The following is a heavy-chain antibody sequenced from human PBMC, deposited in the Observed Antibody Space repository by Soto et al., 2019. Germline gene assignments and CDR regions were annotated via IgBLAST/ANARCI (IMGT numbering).Heavy chain of an antibody. V-gene: IGHV4-34*01. Sequence: SETLSLTCAVSGGSFSDYYWSWVRQPPGQGLEWIGEINHGGSTNYSPSLKSRVTISVDTSKNQFSLKLDSVTAADTAVYYCARRTYCSVSCANDNWGPGTLVTVSS. D-gene: IGHD2-15*01. J-gene: IGHJ4*02. CDR3: ARRTYCSVSCANDN. CDR2: INHGGST. CDR1: GGSFSDYY.